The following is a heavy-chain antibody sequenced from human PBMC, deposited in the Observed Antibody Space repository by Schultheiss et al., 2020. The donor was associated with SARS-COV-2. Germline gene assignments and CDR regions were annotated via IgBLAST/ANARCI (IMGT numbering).Heavy chain of an antibody. V-gene: IGHV4-61*01. CDR1: GSSVSSGSYY. J-gene: IGHJ4*02. D-gene: IGHD3-10*01. Sequence: SQTLSLTCTVSGSSVSSGSYYWSWIRQSPGKGLEWIGNIYYRGTTNYNPSLKSRVTISLDTSKNQFSLKLSSVTAADTAVYYCARDGRGSLWFGEFGYWGQGTLVTVSS. CDR2: IYYRGTT. CDR3: ARDGRGSLWFGEFGY.